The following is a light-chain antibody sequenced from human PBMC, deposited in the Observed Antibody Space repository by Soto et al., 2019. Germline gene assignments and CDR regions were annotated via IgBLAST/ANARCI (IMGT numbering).Light chain of an antibody. CDR2: EVS. V-gene: IGLV2-8*01. CDR3: SSYAGSALLV. J-gene: IGLJ1*01. Sequence: QSGLTQPPSASGSPGQSVTISCTGTSSDVGGYNYVSWYQQHPGKAPKLMIYEVSKRPSGVPDRFSGSKSGNTASLTVSGLQAEDEADYYCSSYAGSALLVFGTGTKVTVL. CDR1: SSDVGGYNY.